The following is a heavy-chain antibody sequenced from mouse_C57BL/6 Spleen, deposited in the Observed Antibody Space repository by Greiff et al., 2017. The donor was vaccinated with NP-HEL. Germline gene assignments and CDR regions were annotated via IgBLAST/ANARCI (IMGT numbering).Heavy chain of an antibody. D-gene: IGHD6-1*01. V-gene: IGHV1-26*01. Sequence: VQLQQSGPELVKPGASVKISCKASGYTFTDYYMNWVKQSHGKSLEWIGDINPNNGGTSYNQKFKGKATLTVDKSSSTAYMELRSLTSEDSAVYYCVAPWAYWGQGTLVTVSA. CDR3: VAPWAY. J-gene: IGHJ3*01. CDR1: GYTFTDYY. CDR2: INPNNGGT.